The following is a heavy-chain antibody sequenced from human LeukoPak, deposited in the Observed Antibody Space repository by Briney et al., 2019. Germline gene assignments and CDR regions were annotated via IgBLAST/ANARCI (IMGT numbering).Heavy chain of an antibody. J-gene: IGHJ6*03. CDR3: ARGTRREDYYYYYMDV. CDR2: IYYSGST. V-gene: IGHV4-59*01. Sequence: SETLSLTCTVSGGSISSYYWSWIRQPPGKGLEWIGYIYYSGSTNYNPSLKSRVTISVDTSKNQFSLKLSSVTAADTAVYYYARGTRREDYYYYYMDVWGKGTTVTVSS. CDR1: GGSISSYY.